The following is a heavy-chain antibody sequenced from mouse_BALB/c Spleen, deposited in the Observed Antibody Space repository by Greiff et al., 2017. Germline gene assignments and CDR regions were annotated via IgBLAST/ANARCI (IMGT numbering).Heavy chain of an antibody. V-gene: IGHV5-6-5*01. CDR2: ISSGGST. Sequence: EVQVVESGGGLVKPGGSLKLSCAASGFTFSSFAMSWVRQTPEKRLEWVASISSGGSTYYPDSVKGRFTISRDNARNILYLQMSSLRSEDTAMYYCARGDGYYYAMDYWGQGTSVTVSS. J-gene: IGHJ4*01. CDR1: GFTFSSFA. CDR3: ARGDGYYYAMDY. D-gene: IGHD2-3*01.